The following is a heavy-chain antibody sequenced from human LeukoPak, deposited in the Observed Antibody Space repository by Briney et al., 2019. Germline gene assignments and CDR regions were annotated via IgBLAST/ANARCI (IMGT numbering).Heavy chain of an antibody. J-gene: IGHJ3*02. V-gene: IGHV4-38-2*01. CDR1: GYSISSGYY. CDR3: ARQEGSGSYYGINDAFDI. D-gene: IGHD1-26*01. Sequence: SETLSLTCAVPGYSISSGYYWGWIRQPPGKGLEWIGSIYHSGSTYYNPSHKSRVTISVDTSKNQFSLKLSSVTAADTVVYYCARQEGSGSYYGINDAFDIWGQGAMVTVSS. CDR2: IYHSGST.